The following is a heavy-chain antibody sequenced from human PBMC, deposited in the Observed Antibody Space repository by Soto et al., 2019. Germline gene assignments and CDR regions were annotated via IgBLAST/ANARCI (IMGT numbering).Heavy chain of an antibody. Sequence: QVQLQESGPGLVKPSQTLSLTCTVSGGSISSGGYYWNWIRQHPGKGLEWIGYIYYSGTTYYNQSLKSRVTISVDTSKNQFSLKLSSVTAADTAVYYCARDIPLYGSGTYGMDVWGQGTTVTVSS. D-gene: IGHD3-10*01. J-gene: IGHJ6*02. CDR1: GGSISSGGYY. CDR3: ARDIPLYGSGTYGMDV. V-gene: IGHV4-31*03. CDR2: IYYSGTT.